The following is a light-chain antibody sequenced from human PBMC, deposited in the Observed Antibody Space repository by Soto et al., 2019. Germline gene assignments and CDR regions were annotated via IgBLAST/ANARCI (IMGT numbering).Light chain of an antibody. J-gene: IGKJ1*01. CDR3: QKYNSAAWT. CDR2: AAS. CDR1: QGISNF. V-gene: IGKV1-27*01. Sequence: DIQMTQSPSSLSASVGDRVTITCRASQGISNFLAWHQQKPGKVPKLLIYAASTLQSGVPSRFSGSGSGKDFTLTITSLQPEDVATYYCQKYNSAAWTVGQGTKVEIK.